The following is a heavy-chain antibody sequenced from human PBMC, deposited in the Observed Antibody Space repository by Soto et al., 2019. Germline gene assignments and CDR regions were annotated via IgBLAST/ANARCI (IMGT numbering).Heavy chain of an antibody. Sequence: QVQLVQAGAEEKKPGASVKVSCKASGYTFTSYAMHWVRQAPGQRLEGMGWINAGNGNTKYSQKFQGRVTITRDTSASTAYMELSSLRSEDTAVYYCARDRRITIFGVATYGMDVWGQGTTVTVSS. CDR1: GYTFTSYA. V-gene: IGHV1-3*05. CDR3: ARDRRITIFGVATYGMDV. J-gene: IGHJ6*02. CDR2: INAGNGNT. D-gene: IGHD3-3*01.